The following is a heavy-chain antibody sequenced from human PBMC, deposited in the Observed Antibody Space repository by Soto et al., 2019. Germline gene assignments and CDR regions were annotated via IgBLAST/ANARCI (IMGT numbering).Heavy chain of an antibody. V-gene: IGHV4-59*08. CDR3: ARHSSSWPIFDY. J-gene: IGHJ4*02. D-gene: IGHD6-13*01. Sequence: SETLSLTCTVSGGSIGNSYWSWIRQSPGKGLEWIGYIYYSGSSNYNPSLKSRVSISVDTSKNQLSLKLSSVTAADTAVYYCARHSSSWPIFDYWGQGTLVTVSS. CDR2: IYYSGSS. CDR1: GGSIGNSY.